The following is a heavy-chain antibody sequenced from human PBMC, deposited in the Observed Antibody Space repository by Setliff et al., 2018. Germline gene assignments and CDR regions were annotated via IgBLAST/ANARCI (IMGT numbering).Heavy chain of an antibody. CDR3: ARDFSTGSSS. CDR1: GFTFSNYA. CDR2: ISDSGDPT. J-gene: IGHJ5*02. V-gene: IGHV3-23*01. Sequence: PGGSMRLSCVASGFTFSNYAINWVRQAPGQGLEWVSGISDSGDPTIYADSVKGRFTISRDNANNLLYLHMSSLRAEDTAVYYYARDFSTGSSSWGQGTLVTVSS. D-gene: IGHD2-8*02.